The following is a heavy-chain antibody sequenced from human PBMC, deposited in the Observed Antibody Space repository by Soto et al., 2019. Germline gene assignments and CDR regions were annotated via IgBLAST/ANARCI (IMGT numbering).Heavy chain of an antibody. Sequence: SETLSLTCTVSGGSISSYYWGWIRQPPGKGLEWIGSIYYSGSTYYNPSLKSRVTISVDTSKNQFSLKLSSVTAADTAVYYCARRGSSSWYGDWGQGTLVTVSS. V-gene: IGHV4-39*01. D-gene: IGHD6-13*01. CDR1: GGSISSYY. CDR3: ARRGSSSWYGD. J-gene: IGHJ4*02. CDR2: IYYSGST.